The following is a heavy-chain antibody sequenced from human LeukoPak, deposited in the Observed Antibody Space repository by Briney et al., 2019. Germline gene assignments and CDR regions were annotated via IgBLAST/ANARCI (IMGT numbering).Heavy chain of an antibody. D-gene: IGHD3-10*01. CDR2: ISGSGDST. CDR1: GFTFSSNS. CDR3: TKWSGFGDD. J-gene: IGHJ4*02. Sequence: GGSLRLSCAASGFTFSSNSMTWVRQTPGNGLGWVSGISGSGDSTFYADSVKGRFTISRDNSRNTLYLQMSSLRREDMAVYYCTKWSGFGDDWGQGTLVTVSS. V-gene: IGHV3-23*01.